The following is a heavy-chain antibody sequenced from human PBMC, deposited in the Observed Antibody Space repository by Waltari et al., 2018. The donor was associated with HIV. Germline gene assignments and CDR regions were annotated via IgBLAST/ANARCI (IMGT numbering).Heavy chain of an antibody. CDR3: ARDPGTLLIAVAGAFDY. D-gene: IGHD6-19*01. CDR1: GFSVSRYG. J-gene: IGHJ4*02. Sequence: QVQLVESGGGVVRPGRSLRLSCAASGFSVSRYGMHWVRQAPGRVLEWLAVRWDDGSKKDYAGSVKGRFTVSRDTSKNTLYLERNRLRAEDTAVYHCARDPGTLLIAVAGAFDYWGPGIPVTVSS. V-gene: IGHV3-33*01. CDR2: RWDDGSKK.